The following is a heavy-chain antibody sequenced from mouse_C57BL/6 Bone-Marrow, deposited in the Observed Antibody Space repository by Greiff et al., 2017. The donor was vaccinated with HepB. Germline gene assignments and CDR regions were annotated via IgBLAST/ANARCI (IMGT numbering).Heavy chain of an antibody. J-gene: IGHJ2*01. CDR1: GYTFTDYY. Sequence: VKLMESGAELVRPGASVKLSCKASGYTFTDYYINWVKQRPGQGLEWIARIYPGSGNTYYNEKFKGKATLTAEKSSSTAYMQLSSLTSEDSAVYFCARYGVGLGDYWGQGTTLTVSS. CDR2: IYPGSGNT. D-gene: IGHD3-3*01. CDR3: ARYGVGLGDY. V-gene: IGHV1-76*01.